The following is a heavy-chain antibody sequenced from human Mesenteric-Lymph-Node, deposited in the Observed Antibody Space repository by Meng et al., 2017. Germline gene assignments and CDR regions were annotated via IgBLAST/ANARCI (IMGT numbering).Heavy chain of an antibody. CDR3: ARDSTGVEGY. Sequence: FHLLQSGAEVRVPGASGKVSCKASGYLFSSYGISWLRQAPGQGLEWMGWISAYNGNTNYAQKLQGRVTMTTDTSTSTAYMELRSLRSDDTAVYYCARDSTGVEGYWGQGTLVTVSS. CDR1: GYLFSSYG. D-gene: IGHD4-23*01. J-gene: IGHJ4*02. CDR2: ISAYNGNT. V-gene: IGHV1-18*01.